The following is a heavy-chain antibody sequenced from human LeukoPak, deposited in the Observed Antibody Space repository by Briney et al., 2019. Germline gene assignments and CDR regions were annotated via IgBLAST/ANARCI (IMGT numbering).Heavy chain of an antibody. J-gene: IGHJ4*02. CDR1: GFSFSVFW. CDR2: INEDGSQK. CDR3: SKRLDY. V-gene: IGHV3-7*01. Sequence: GGSLRLSCAASGFSFSVFWMDWVRQAPGKGMEWVANINEDGSQKYYTDSVKGRFTISRDNARNSLYLYMNNLRADDTAIYYCSKRLDYLGQGALVTVSS.